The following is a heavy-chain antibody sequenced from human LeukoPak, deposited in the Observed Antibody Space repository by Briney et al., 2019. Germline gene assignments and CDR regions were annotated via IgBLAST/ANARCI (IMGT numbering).Heavy chain of an antibody. CDR1: GFTFSSYW. V-gene: IGHV3-74*01. CDR2: IDSDGSRI. Sequence: PGGSLRLSCAASGFTFSSYWMHWVRQAPGKGLVWVSRIDSDGSRISHGDFMRGRFTISRDNAKNTLYLQMNSLRAEDTAVYYCARGIAAAGTGLFNWGQGTLLTVSS. D-gene: IGHD6-13*01. J-gene: IGHJ4*02. CDR3: ARGIAAAGTGLFN.